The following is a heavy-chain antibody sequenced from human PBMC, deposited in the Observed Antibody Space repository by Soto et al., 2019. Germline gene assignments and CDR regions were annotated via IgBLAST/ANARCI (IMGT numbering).Heavy chain of an antibody. J-gene: IGHJ6*02. CDR3: ARVRPGYYYGSNGMDV. Sequence: GSLRLSCAASGFTFSSYSMNWVRQAPGKGLEWVSSISSSSSYIYYADSVKGRFTISRDNAKNSLYLQMNSLRAEDTAVYYCARVRPGYYYGSNGMDVWGQGTTVTVSS. CDR1: GFTFSSYS. V-gene: IGHV3-21*01. CDR2: ISSSSSYI. D-gene: IGHD3-10*01.